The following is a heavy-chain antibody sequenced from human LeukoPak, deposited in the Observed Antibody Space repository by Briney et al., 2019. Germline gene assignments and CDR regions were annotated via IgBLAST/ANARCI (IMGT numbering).Heavy chain of an antibody. V-gene: IGHV3-30*18. CDR1: GFTFSSYG. D-gene: IGHD2-2*01. CDR3: AKTGREYCSSTSCYATPNYYYYMDV. CDR2: ISLDGINK. Sequence: GGSLRLTCAASGFTFSSYGMHWVRQAPGKGLGWVAFISLDGINKYYVDSVKGRFTISRDNSKNTLYLQMNSLKTEDTAVYYCAKTGREYCSSTSCYATPNYYYYMDVWGKGTTVTISS. J-gene: IGHJ6*03.